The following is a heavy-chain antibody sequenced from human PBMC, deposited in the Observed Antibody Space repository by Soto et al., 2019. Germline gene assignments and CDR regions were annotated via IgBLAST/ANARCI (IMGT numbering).Heavy chain of an antibody. CDR1: GGSISSGDYT. V-gene: IGHV4-30-4*08. Sequence: SETLSLTCTVSGGSISSGDYTWSWIRQPPGNGLEWIGYIHYSGSTSYNPSLKSCLTLSVDTSKNQFSLKLNSVTAADTAVYYCARGGHCSGGSCYSGAFDIWRQGRMVTVSS. J-gene: IGHJ3*02. CDR2: IHYSGST. CDR3: ARGGHCSGGSCYSGAFDI. D-gene: IGHD2-15*01.